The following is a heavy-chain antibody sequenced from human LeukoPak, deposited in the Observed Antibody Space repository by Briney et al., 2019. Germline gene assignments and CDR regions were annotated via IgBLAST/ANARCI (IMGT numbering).Heavy chain of an antibody. J-gene: IGHJ4*02. V-gene: IGHV3-43D*04. D-gene: IGHD3-3*01. CDR2: ISWDGGST. CDR1: GFTFDDYA. CDR3: AKGSGYDFWSGYQN. Sequence: QPGGSLRLSCAASGFTFDDYAMHWVRQAPGKGLEWVSLISWDGGSTYYADSVKGRFTISRDNSKNSLYLQMNSLRAEDTALYYCAKGSGYDFWSGYQNWGQGTLVTVSS.